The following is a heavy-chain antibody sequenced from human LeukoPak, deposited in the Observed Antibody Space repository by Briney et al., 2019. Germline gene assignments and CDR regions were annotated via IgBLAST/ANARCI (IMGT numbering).Heavy chain of an antibody. CDR1: GGSISSGDYY. Sequence: SETLSLTCTVSGGSISSGDYYWSWIRQPPGKGLEWIGYIYYSGSTYYNPSLKSRVTISVDTSKNQFSLKLSSVTAADTTVYYCARDGPPYCGDDCYSRYFQHWGQGTLVTVSS. CDR3: ARDGPPYCGDDCYSRYFQH. D-gene: IGHD2-21*01. V-gene: IGHV4-30-4*08. J-gene: IGHJ1*01. CDR2: IYYSGST.